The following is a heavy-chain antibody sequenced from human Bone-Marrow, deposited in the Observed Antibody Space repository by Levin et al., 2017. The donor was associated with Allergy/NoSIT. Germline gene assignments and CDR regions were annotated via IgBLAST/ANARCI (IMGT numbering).Heavy chain of an antibody. V-gene: IGHV3-7*01. CDR2: MSQDGSEK. D-gene: IGHD5-24*01. CDR1: GFTFSTYW. CDR3: ARDYFLSGSNFRIFFHS. Sequence: AGGSLRLSCAASGFTFSTYWMNWVRQAPGKGLEWVASMSQDGSEKYYVDSVKGRFTVSRDNAKNSLYLQMSSLRAEDTAVYYCARDYFLSGSNFRIFFHSWGQGTLVTVSS. J-gene: IGHJ4*02.